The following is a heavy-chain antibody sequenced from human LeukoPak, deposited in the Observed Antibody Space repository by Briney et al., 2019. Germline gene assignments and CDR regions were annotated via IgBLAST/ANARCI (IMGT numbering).Heavy chain of an antibody. Sequence: PSETLSLTCTVSGDSMRGYYWSWIRQPPGKGLEWSGDIHYTGTTDYNPSLKGRVTISVDTSKNQFSLKLSSVTAADTAIYYCARVAKHFRGGLSYYYVDVWGKGTTVTISS. D-gene: IGHD3-10*01. CDR3: ARVAKHFRGGLSYYYVDV. CDR2: IHYTGTT. CDR1: GDSMRGYY. J-gene: IGHJ6*03. V-gene: IGHV4-59*01.